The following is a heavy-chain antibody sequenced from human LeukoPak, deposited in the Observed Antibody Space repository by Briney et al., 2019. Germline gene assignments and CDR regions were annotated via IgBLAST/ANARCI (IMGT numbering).Heavy chain of an antibody. J-gene: IGHJ4*02. CDR2: ISGSGGST. CDR3: AESDPESYYPLFYFDY. CDR1: GFTFSSYG. D-gene: IGHD3-10*01. Sequence: GGSLRLSCAASGFTFSSYGMHWVRQAPGKGLEWVSAISGSGGSTYYADSVKGRFTISRDNSKNTLYLQMNSLRAEDTAVYYCAESDPESYYPLFYFDYWGQGTLVTVSS. V-gene: IGHV3-23*01.